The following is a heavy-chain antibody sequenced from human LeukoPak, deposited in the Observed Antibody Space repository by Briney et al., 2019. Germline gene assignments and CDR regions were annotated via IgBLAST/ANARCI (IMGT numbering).Heavy chain of an antibody. V-gene: IGHV3-74*01. Sequence: SGGSLRLSCAASGFTFSSYWMHWVRQVPGKGLVWVSRIGTDGSRTTYADYVQGRFTISRGNAKNTLYLQMNSLRAEDTAVYYCARDKYGGNSNAFDIWGQGTLVTVSS. CDR1: GFTFSSYW. CDR3: ARDKYGGNSNAFDI. D-gene: IGHD4-23*01. CDR2: IGTDGSRT. J-gene: IGHJ3*02.